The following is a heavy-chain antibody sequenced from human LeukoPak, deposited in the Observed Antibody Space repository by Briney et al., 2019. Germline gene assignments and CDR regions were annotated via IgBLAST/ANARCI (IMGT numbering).Heavy chain of an antibody. CDR2: IYFSET. CDR1: GGSSSDTTYY. V-gene: IGHV4-39*01. Sequence: SETLSLTCTVSGGSSSDTTYYWAWIRQPPGKGLEWIGSIYFSETKYNPSLKSRITISGDTSKKQFSLKLSSVTAADTAVYYCASPSKLVISRGGFDMWGQGTMVAVSA. CDR3: ASPSKLVISRGGFDM. J-gene: IGHJ3*02. D-gene: IGHD3-22*01.